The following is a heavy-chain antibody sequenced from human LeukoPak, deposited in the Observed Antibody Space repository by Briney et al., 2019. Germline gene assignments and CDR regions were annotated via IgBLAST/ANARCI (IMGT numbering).Heavy chain of an antibody. Sequence: ASVKVSCKASGYTFTDYCIHWVRQAPGQGLEWMGWINPNGGGTNYAQKFQGRVTMTRDTSINTAYMELSRLRSDDTAVYYCAREGRSNYVRDWFDPWGQGTLVTVSS. J-gene: IGHJ5*02. D-gene: IGHD4-11*01. CDR3: AREGRSNYVRDWFDP. V-gene: IGHV1-2*02. CDR2: INPNGGGT. CDR1: GYTFTDYC.